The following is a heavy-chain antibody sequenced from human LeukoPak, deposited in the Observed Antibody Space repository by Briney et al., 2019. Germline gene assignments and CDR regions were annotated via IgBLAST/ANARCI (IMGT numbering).Heavy chain of an antibody. CDR1: GFTFGDYA. CDR3: TSYYDFWSGQVY. J-gene: IGHJ4*02. V-gene: IGHV3-49*04. CDR2: IRSKAYGGTT. D-gene: IGHD3-3*01. Sequence: GGSLRLSCTASGFTFGDYAMSWVRQAPGKGLEWVGFIRSKAYGGTTEYAASVKGRFTISRDDSKSIAYLQMNSLKTEDTAVYYCTSYYDFWSGQVYWGQGTLVTVSS.